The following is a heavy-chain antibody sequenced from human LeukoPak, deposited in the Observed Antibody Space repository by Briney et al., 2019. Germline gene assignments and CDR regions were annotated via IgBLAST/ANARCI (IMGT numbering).Heavy chain of an antibody. CDR2: ISSSTNTI. Sequence: GGSLRLSCAASGFTFSSYSMNWVRQAPGKGLEWVSYISSSTNTIYYADSVKGRFTISRDNAKNSLYLQMNSLRADDTAVYYCARDHHRRLYDSQARNTFDIWGQGTMVTVSS. CDR1: GFTFSSYS. J-gene: IGHJ3*02. V-gene: IGHV3-48*01. D-gene: IGHD3-22*01. CDR3: ARDHHRRLYDSQARNTFDI.